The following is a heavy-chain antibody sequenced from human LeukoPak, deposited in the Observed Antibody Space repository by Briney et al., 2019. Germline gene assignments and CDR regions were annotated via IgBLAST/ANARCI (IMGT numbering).Heavy chain of an antibody. CDR3: AKSYSSGWFGLHFDS. V-gene: IGHV3-23*01. Sequence: PGGSLRLSCAASGFTFSSYAMNWVRQAPGKGLEWVSTFSGSGDTTYYADSVKGRFAISTDNSKNTLYLQMDSLRAEDTAVYYCAKSYSSGWFGLHFDSWGQGTLVTVSS. CDR1: GFTFSSYA. D-gene: IGHD6-19*01. J-gene: IGHJ4*02. CDR2: FSGSGDTT.